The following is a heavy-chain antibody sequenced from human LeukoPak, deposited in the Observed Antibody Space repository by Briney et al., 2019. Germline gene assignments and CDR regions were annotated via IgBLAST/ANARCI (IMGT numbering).Heavy chain of an antibody. V-gene: IGHV4-38-2*02. J-gene: IGHJ3*02. CDR3: ARARGYCSGTNCYDDAFDI. CDR2: LYHSRST. CDR1: AYSISSGYY. D-gene: IGHD2-2*01. Sequence: SETLSLTCTVSAYSISSGYYWGWIRQPPGKGLEWIGSLYHSRSTYYNPSLRSRVTISLDTSKKQFSLRLTSVTAADTAVYYCARARGYCSGTNCYDDAFDIWGPGTMVTVSS.